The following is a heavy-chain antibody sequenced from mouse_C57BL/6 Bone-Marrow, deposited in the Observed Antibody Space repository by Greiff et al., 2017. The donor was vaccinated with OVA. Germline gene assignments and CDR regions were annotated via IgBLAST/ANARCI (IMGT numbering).Heavy chain of an antibody. J-gene: IGHJ3*01. V-gene: IGHV1-26*01. D-gene: IGHD4-1*01. Sequence: EVQLQQSGPELVKPGASVKISCKASGYTFTDYYMNWVKQSHGKSLEWIGDINPNNGGTSYNQKFKGKATLTVDKSSSTAYMELRSLTSEDSAVYYCARNWSPRAYWGQGTLVTVAA. CDR3: ARNWSPRAY. CDR1: GYTFTDYY. CDR2: INPNNGGT.